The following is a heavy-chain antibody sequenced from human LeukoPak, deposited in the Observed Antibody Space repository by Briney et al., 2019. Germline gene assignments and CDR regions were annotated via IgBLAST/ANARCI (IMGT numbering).Heavy chain of an antibody. D-gene: IGHD3-22*01. CDR2: ISWNSGSI. Sequence: GGSLRLSCAASGFTFDDYAMHWVRQAPGKGLEWVSGISWNSGSIGYADSVKGRFTISRDNAKNSLYLQMNSLRVEGTALYYCAKDLAYDGSVSFEYWGQGTLVTVSS. J-gene: IGHJ4*02. CDR3: AKDLAYDGSVSFEY. V-gene: IGHV3-9*01. CDR1: GFTFDDYA.